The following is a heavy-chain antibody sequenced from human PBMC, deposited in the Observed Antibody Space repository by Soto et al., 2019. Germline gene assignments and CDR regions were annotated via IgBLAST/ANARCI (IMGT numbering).Heavy chain of an antibody. CDR2: DASKA. D-gene: IGHD1-26*01. Sequence: QVQLVESGGGVVQPGRSLRLSCAASGLTFSNYAMHWVRQAPGKGLEWVAVDASKAYYAESVKGRFTISRDNSKDTLYLQMNSLRGEDTAVYYCARTGSYGDYWGQGTLVTVSS. CDR1: GLTFSNYA. CDR3: ARTGSYGDY. J-gene: IGHJ4*02. V-gene: IGHV3-33*01.